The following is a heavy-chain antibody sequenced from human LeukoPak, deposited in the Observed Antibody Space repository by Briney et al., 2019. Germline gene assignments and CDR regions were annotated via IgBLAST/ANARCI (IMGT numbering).Heavy chain of an antibody. V-gene: IGHV3-9*01. J-gene: IGHJ4*02. CDR3: ARDRNTDFWSGYYTNYFDY. D-gene: IGHD3-3*01. CDR2: ISWNSGSI. Sequence: PGRSLRLSCAASGFTFDEYAMHWVRQAPGKGLEWVAGISWNSGSIGYEDSVKGRFTISRDDAKTSLYLQMNSLRAEDTAVYYCARDRNTDFWSGYYTNYFDYWGQGTLVTVSS. CDR1: GFTFDEYA.